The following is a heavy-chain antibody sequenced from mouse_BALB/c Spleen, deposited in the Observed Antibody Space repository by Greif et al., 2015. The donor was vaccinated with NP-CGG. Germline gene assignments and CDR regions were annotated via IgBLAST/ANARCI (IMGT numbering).Heavy chain of an antibody. J-gene: IGHJ3*01. CDR3: AREGYDGFAY. D-gene: IGHD2-2*01. CDR1: GYTFTSYY. Sequence: VQLQQSGPELVKPGASVRISCKASGYTFTSYYIHWVKQRPGQGLEWIGWIYPGNVNTKYNEKFKGKATLTADKSSSTAYMQLSSLTSEDSAVYFCAREGYDGFAYWGQGTLVTVSA. V-gene: IGHV1S56*01. CDR2: IYPGNVNT.